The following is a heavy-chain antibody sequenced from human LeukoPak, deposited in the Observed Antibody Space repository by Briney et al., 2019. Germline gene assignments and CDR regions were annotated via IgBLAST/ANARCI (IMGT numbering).Heavy chain of an antibody. D-gene: IGHD1-26*01. J-gene: IGHJ6*03. CDR1: GGSISTKY. CDR3: ARGGELLDYYYYYMDV. V-gene: IGHV4-59*01. CDR2: AYDTGST. Sequence: SETLSLTCTVSGGSISTKYWSWLRQPPGKGLEWIGYAYDTGSTNYNPSLRRRVTISVDTSRNQLFLKLSSVTAADTAVYFCARGGELLDYYYYYMDVWGKGTTVTVSS.